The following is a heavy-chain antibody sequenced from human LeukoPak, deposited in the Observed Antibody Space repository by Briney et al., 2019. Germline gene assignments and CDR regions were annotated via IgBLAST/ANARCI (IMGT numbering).Heavy chain of an antibody. CDR3: ARLYYYDSSGYYYLGYFDY. CDR2: IKQDGREK. J-gene: IGHJ4*02. Sequence: GGSLRLSCAASGFTFSSYWMSWVRQAPGKGREGGANIKQDGREKYYVDCVKGRFTIYRDKGKNSLYLQMKRLRAEDTAVYYCARLYYYDSSGYYYLGYFDYWGQGTLVTVSS. V-gene: IGHV3-7*01. D-gene: IGHD3-22*01. CDR1: GFTFSSYW.